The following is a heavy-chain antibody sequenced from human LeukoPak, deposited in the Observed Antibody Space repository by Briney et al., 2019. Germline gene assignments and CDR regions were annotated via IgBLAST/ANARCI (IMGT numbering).Heavy chain of an antibody. Sequence: SETLSLTCTVPDGSISSGSYYWGWIRQPPGKGLEWIGSIYYSGSTYYNPSLKSRVTISVDTSKNQFSLKLSSVTAADTAVYYCARNYGSGSYSPANWFDPWGQGTLVTVSS. CDR2: IYYSGST. V-gene: IGHV4-39*01. J-gene: IGHJ5*02. CDR1: DGSISSGSYY. CDR3: ARNYGSGSYSPANWFDP. D-gene: IGHD3-10*01.